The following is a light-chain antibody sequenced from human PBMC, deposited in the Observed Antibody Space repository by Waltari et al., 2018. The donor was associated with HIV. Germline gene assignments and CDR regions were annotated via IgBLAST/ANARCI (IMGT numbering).Light chain of an antibody. Sequence: SYVLTQPPSVSVAPGQTAPINCGGNKLSAKNGHRYPQTPGQASVLVVYDDTYRPSGIPERFSGSNSGNTATLTISRVEDGDEADYYCQVWDGGSVHVIFGGGTKLTVL. CDR1: KLSAKN. V-gene: IGLV3-21*02. CDR2: DDT. J-gene: IGLJ2*01. CDR3: QVWDGGSVHVI.